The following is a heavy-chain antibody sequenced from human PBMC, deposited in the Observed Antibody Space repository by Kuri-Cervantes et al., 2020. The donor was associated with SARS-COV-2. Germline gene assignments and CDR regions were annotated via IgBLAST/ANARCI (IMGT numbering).Heavy chain of an antibody. Sequence: SVKVSCKASGGTFSSYAISWVRQAPGQGLEWMGGIIPIFGTANYAQKFQGRVTITADESTSTAYMELSSLRSEDTAVYYCARGSLGSSWYFYYYYYMVVWGKGTTVTAP. V-gene: IGHV1-69*13. CDR1: GGTFSSYA. J-gene: IGHJ6*03. CDR3: ARGSLGSSWYFYYYYYMVV. CDR2: IIPIFGTA. D-gene: IGHD6-13*01.